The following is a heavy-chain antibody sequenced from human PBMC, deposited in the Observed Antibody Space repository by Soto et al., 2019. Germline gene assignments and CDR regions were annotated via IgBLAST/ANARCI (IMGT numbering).Heavy chain of an antibody. CDR3: AKIKLPISDNWSRHRRSHP. CDR2: ISNDGSKR. J-gene: IGHJ5*02. CDR1: GFSFSVFG. Sequence: QVQLVESGGGVVQPGTSLRLSCVASGFSFSVFGMHWVRQFPGKGLEWVAVISNDGSKRYYIESVEGRFTISRDDSKNSPVREMDSLSVVDPSVNYCAKIKLPISDNWSRHRRSHPWAQGTPVTVS. V-gene: IGHV3-30*18. D-gene: IGHD3-3*01.